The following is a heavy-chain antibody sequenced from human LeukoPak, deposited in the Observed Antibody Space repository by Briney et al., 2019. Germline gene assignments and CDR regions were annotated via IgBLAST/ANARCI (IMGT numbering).Heavy chain of an antibody. CDR3: AKGLRELWGDAFDM. Sequence: PGGSLRLSCATSGFTFSRSGMHWVRQAPGKGLEWVTFLRGSTEAEYYTDSVKGRFTISRDISKNTLYLQMNSLRAEDTAVYYCAKGLRELWGDAFDMWGQGTMVTVSS. J-gene: IGHJ3*02. V-gene: IGHV3-30*02. CDR1: GFTFSRSG. CDR2: LRGSTEAE. D-gene: IGHD3-16*01.